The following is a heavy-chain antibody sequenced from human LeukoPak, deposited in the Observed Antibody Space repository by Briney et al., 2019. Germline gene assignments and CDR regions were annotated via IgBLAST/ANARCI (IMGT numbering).Heavy chain of an antibody. CDR1: GFTFSSYS. Sequence: GGSLRLSCAASGFTFSSYSMNWVRQTPGKGLEWVSAINKGGSYMTYADSVKGRFTVSRDNAKNSLFLQMNNLRVEDTAVHFCAREVLIVVEPAANTIDYWGQGTRVTVSS. D-gene: IGHD2-2*01. J-gene: IGHJ4*02. V-gene: IGHV3-21*01. CDR3: AREVLIVVEPAANTIDY. CDR2: INKGGSYM.